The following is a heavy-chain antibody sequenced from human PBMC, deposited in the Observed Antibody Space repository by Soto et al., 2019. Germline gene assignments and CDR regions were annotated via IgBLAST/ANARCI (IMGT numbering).Heavy chain of an antibody. CDR2: ISAYNGNT. V-gene: IGHV1-18*01. CDR1: GYTFTSYG. CDR3: ARDHRVYSYGLFSSDY. D-gene: IGHD5-18*01. J-gene: IGHJ4*02. Sequence: ASVKVSCKASGYTFTSYGISWVRQAPGQGREWMGWISAYNGNTNYAQNLQGRVTMTTDTSTSTAYMELRSLRSDDTAVYYCARDHRVYSYGLFSSDYWGQGTLVTVSS.